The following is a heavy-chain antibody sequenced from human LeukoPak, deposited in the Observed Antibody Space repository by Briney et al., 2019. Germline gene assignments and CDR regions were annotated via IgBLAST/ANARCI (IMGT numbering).Heavy chain of an antibody. CDR3: ARDLIVVDDAFDI. CDR2: IWYDGSKK. CDR1: GFTFSSYG. D-gene: IGHD3-22*01. Sequence: GRSLRLSCAASGFTFSSYGMHWVRQAPGKGLEWVAVIWYDGSKKYYADSVKGRFTISRDNSKNTLYLQMNSLRPEDTAVYHCARDLIVVDDAFDIWGQGTMVTVSS. J-gene: IGHJ3*02. V-gene: IGHV3-33*08.